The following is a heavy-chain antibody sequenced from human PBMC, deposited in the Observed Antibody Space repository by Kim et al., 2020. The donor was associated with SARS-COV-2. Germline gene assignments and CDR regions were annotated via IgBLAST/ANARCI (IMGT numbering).Heavy chain of an antibody. V-gene: IGHV3-74*01. J-gene: IGHJ6*02. Sequence: GGSLRLSCAASGFTFSSYWMHWVRQAPRKGLVWVSRINSDGSSTSYADSVKGRFTISRDNAKNTLYLQMNSLRAEDTAVYYCARALTKGYYYYGMDVWGQGTTVTVSS. CDR3: ARALTKGYYYYGMDV. CDR2: INSDGSST. CDR1: GFTFSSYW.